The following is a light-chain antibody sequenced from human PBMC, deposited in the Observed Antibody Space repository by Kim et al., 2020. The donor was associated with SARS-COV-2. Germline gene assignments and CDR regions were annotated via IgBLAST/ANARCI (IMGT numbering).Light chain of an antibody. V-gene: IGLV2-14*03. Sequence: QSALTQPASVSGSTGQSITISCTGTSSDVGGYNYVSWYQHHPGKAPKLMIYDVSKRPSGVSNRFSGSKSGNTASLTISGLQAEDAANYYCSSYTSSSTWVFGGGTQLTVL. CDR1: SSDVGGYNY. CDR2: DVS. J-gene: IGLJ3*02. CDR3: SSYTSSSTWV.